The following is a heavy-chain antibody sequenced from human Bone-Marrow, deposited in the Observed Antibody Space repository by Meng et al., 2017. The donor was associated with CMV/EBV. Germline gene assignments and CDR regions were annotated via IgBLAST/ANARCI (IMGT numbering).Heavy chain of an antibody. CDR1: GYTFTKYY. J-gene: IGHJ4*02. V-gene: IGHV1-46*01. Sequence: ASVKVSCKASGYTFTKYYIHWVRQAPGQGLEWMGLINPSGGSASYAQKFQGRVTMTRDTSTSTVYMELSSLRSEDTAVYFCTRDVTVTSYYFDYWVQGTLVTVSS. CDR3: TRDVTVTSYYFDY. D-gene: IGHD4-17*01. CDR2: INPSGGSA.